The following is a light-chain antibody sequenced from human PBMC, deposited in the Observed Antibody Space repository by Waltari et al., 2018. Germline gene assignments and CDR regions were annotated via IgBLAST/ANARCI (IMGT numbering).Light chain of an antibody. V-gene: IGKV3-11*01. Sequence: IVLTQSPATLSWSPGERATRSCRSSQSVSSYLAWYQQKPGQAPRLLIYDASTRATGLPARFSGSGSGTDFTLTISSLEPEDFAVYYCQQRSNWPPLTFGGGTKVEIK. CDR2: DAS. J-gene: IGKJ4*01. CDR3: QQRSNWPPLT. CDR1: QSVSSY.